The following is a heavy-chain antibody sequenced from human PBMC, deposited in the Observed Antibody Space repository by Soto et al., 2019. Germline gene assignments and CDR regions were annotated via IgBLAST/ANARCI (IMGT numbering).Heavy chain of an antibody. CDR3: ARGRDAACQFCSPHGWDG. D-gene: IGHD2-15*01. CDR2: MDPTTAGT. V-gene: IGHV1-2*02. J-gene: IGHJ6*02. CDR1: GYNLGAYS. Sequence: ASVKVSCKASGYNLGAYSTYWVRQAPGRGLEWVGSMDPTTAGTDYEERLRDRVTMTRDTSINTAYMELRRLRSDEKAIHFCARGRDAACQFCSPHGWDGWGQGTTVTVAS.